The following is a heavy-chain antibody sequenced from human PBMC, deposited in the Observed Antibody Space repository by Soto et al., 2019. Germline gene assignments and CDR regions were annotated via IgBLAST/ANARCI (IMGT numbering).Heavy chain of an antibody. CDR1: GGSISSYY. CDR2: IYTSGST. CDR3: ARDLAMIVSGPDAFDI. J-gene: IGHJ3*02. Sequence: QVQLQESGPGLVKPSETLSLTCTVSGGSISSYYWSWIRQPAGKGLEWIGRIYTSGSTNYNPSLKSRVTMSVDTSKNQCSLKLSSVTAADTAVYYCARDLAMIVSGPDAFDIWGQGTMVTVSS. V-gene: IGHV4-4*07. D-gene: IGHD3-22*01.